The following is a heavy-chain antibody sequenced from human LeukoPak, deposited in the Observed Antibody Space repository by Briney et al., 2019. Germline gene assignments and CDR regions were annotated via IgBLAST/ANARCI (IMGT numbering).Heavy chain of an antibody. D-gene: IGHD5-12*01. CDR3: ARDLMAGYSGNWFDP. CDR2: MNPNSGAT. Sequence: ASVKVSCKASGYTFTSYDFNWLRQATGQGPEWMGWMNPNSGATGYAQKFQGRVTMTRSASINTAYMELSNLRSEDTAVYYCARDLMAGYSGNWFDPWGQGTLVTVSS. CDR1: GYTFTSYD. V-gene: IGHV1-8*01. J-gene: IGHJ5*02.